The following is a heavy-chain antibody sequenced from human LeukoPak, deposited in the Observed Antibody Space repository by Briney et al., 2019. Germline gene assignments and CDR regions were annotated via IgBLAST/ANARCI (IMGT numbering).Heavy chain of an antibody. CDR1: GYTFTGYY. CDR3: ARALTNRNYDLWSGYRNYYYYGMDV. Sequence: ASVKVSCKASGYTFTGYYMHWVRQAPGQGLEWMGWINPNSGGTNYAQKFQGWVTMTRDTSISTAYMELSRLRSDDTAVYYCARALTNRNYDLWSGYRNYYYYGMDVWGQGTTVTVSS. D-gene: IGHD3-3*01. J-gene: IGHJ6*02. V-gene: IGHV1-2*04. CDR2: INPNSGGT.